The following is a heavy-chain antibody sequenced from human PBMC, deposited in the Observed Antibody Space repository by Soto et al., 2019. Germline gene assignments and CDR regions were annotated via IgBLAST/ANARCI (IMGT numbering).Heavy chain of an antibody. CDR2: ISYDGSNK. CDR1: GFTFSSYG. Sequence: QVQLVESGGGVVQPGRSLRLSCAASGFTFSSYGMHWVRQAPGKGLEWVAVISYDGSNKYYADSVKGRFTISRDNSKYTLYLQMNSLRAEDTAVYYCAKEGITIFGVVTAYGMDVWGQGTTVTVSS. V-gene: IGHV3-30*18. CDR3: AKEGITIFGVVTAYGMDV. D-gene: IGHD3-3*01. J-gene: IGHJ6*02.